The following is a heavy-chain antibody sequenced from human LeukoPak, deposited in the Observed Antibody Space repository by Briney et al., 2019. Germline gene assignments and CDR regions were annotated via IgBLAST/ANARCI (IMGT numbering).Heavy chain of an antibody. J-gene: IGHJ4*02. V-gene: IGHV3-48*03. CDR3: ARGYYDFWSGYYTYYFDY. Sequence: GGSLRLSCAASGFTFSSYGMNWVRQAPGKGLEWGSYISSIGSTIYYADSLKGRFTISRDNAKNSLYLQMNSLRAEDTALYYCARGYYDFWSGYYTYYFDYWGQGTLVTVSS. CDR2: ISSIGSTI. D-gene: IGHD3-3*01. CDR1: GFTFSSYG.